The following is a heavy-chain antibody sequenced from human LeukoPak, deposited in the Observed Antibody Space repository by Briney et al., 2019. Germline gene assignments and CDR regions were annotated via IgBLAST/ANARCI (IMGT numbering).Heavy chain of an antibody. CDR2: ISSSSSTI. CDR1: GFTFSSYS. J-gene: IGHJ6*03. Sequence: GGSLRLSCAASGFTFSSYSMNWVRQAPGKGLEWVSYISSSSSTIYYADSVKGRFTISRDNAKNSLYLQMNSLRAEDTAVYYCARDPGGYCSGGSCLVGYYYMDVWGKGTTVTVSS. D-gene: IGHD2-15*01. CDR3: ARDPGGYCSGGSCLVGYYYMDV. V-gene: IGHV3-48*01.